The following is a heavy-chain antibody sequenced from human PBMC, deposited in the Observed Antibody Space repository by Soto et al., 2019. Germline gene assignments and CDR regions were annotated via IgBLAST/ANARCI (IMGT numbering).Heavy chain of an antibody. CDR2: TYYRSKWYN. D-gene: IGHD6-19*01. Sequence: PSETLSLTCAISGDSVSSNSAAWNWIRQSPSRGLEWLGRTYYRSKWYNDYAVSGKSRITINPDTSKNQFSLQLNSVPPEDTAVYYCARQGGSSGWYGFDYWGQGTLVTVSS. CDR1: GDSVSSNSAA. V-gene: IGHV6-1*01. CDR3: ARQGGSSGWYGFDY. J-gene: IGHJ4*02.